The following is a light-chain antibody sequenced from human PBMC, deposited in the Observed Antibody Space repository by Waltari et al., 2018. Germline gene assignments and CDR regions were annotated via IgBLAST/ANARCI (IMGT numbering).Light chain of an antibody. CDR1: QSVLYSSNNKNY. Sequence: DIVMTQSPDSLAMSLGERATINCKSSQSVLYSSNNKNYLAWYQQKPGQPPKLLISWASTRESGVPDRFSGSGSGTAFTLAISSLQAEDVAVYFCQQYYSTSLTFGGGTKVEIK. CDR2: WAS. V-gene: IGKV4-1*01. CDR3: QQYYSTSLT. J-gene: IGKJ4*01.